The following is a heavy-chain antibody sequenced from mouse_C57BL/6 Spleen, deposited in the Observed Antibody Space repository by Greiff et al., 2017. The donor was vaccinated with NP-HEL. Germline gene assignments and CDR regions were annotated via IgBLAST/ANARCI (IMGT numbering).Heavy chain of an antibody. CDR2: INPNNGGT. J-gene: IGHJ4*01. Sequence: EVQLQQSGPELVKPGASVKIPCKASGYTFTDYNMDWVKQSHGKSLEWIGDINPNNGGTIYNQKFKGKATLTVDKSSSTAYMELRSLTSEDTAVYYCARTVVALYAMDYWGQGTSVTVSS. CDR1: GYTFTDYN. V-gene: IGHV1-18*01. D-gene: IGHD1-1*01. CDR3: ARTVVALYAMDY.